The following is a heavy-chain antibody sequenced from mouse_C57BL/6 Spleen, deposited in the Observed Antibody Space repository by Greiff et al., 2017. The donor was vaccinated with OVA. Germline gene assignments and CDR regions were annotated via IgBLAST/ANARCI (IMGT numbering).Heavy chain of an antibody. CDR3: ARYDYDRDSFAY. Sequence: VQLQQSGAELARPGASVKLSCKASGYTFTSYGISWVKQRTGQGLEWIGEIYPRSGNTYYNEKFKGKATLTADKSSSTASMELRSLTSEDSAVYFCARYDYDRDSFAYWGQGTLVTVSA. D-gene: IGHD2-4*01. CDR2: IYPRSGNT. V-gene: IGHV1-81*01. J-gene: IGHJ3*01. CDR1: GYTFTSYG.